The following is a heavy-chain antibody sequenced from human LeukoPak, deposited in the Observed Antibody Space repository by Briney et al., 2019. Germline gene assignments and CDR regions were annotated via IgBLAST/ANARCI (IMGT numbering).Heavy chain of an antibody. CDR3: AGWELGYYFDY. CDR2: ISYDGSNK. Sequence: PGGSLRLSCAASGFTFSSYAMHWVRQAPGKGLEWVAVISYDGSNKYYADSVKGRFTISRDNSKNTLYLQMNSLRAEDTAVYYCAGWELGYYFDYWGQGTLVTVSS. V-gene: IGHV3-30*14. D-gene: IGHD1-26*01. J-gene: IGHJ4*02. CDR1: GFTFSSYA.